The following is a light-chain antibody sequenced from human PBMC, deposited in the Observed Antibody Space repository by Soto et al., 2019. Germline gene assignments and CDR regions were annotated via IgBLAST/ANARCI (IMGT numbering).Light chain of an antibody. Sequence: EIVLTQSPGTLSLSPGERATLSCRASQSVSSSFLAWYQQKPGQAPRLLIYGASSRATGIPDRFSGSGSGRDITLNISTLEPEDVAVYYCQQYGSSPLTFGGGTKVVIK. J-gene: IGKJ4*01. CDR3: QQYGSSPLT. CDR2: GAS. CDR1: QSVSSSF. V-gene: IGKV3-20*01.